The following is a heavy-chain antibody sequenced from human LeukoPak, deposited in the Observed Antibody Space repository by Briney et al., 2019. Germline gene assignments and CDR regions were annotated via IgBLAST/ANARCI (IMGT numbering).Heavy chain of an antibody. J-gene: IGHJ5*02. CDR1: GYTFTSYG. D-gene: IGHD3-10*01. CDR3: VLVWFGELFWFAP. CDR2: ISAYNGNT. Sequence: RASVKVPCKASGYTFTSYGISWVRQAPGQGLEWMGWISAYNGNTNYAQKLQGRVTMTTDTSTSTAYMELRSLRSDDTAVYYCVLVWFGELFWFAPWRQGTLVTVSS. V-gene: IGHV1-18*01.